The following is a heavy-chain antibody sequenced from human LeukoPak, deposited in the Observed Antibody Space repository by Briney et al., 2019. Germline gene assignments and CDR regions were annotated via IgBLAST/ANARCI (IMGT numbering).Heavy chain of an antibody. CDR3: ARSQSAYCGGDCYPPDV. J-gene: IGHJ6*02. V-gene: IGHV1-24*01. Sequence: ASVKVSCKVSGYTLTELSMHWVRQAPGKGLEWMGGFDPEDGETIYAQKFQGRVTMTEDTSTDTAYMELSSLRSEDTAVYYCARSQSAYCGGDCYPPDVWGQGTTVTVSS. CDR1: GYTLTELS. CDR2: FDPEDGET. D-gene: IGHD2-21*02.